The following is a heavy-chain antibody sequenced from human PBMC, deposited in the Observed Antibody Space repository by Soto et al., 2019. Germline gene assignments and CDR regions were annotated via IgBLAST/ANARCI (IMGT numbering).Heavy chain of an antibody. CDR2: ISASGTHT. CDR3: AKGLRPCNHMDA. V-gene: IGHV3-23*01. CDR1: GFTFSTFA. J-gene: IGHJ6*03. D-gene: IGHD6-6*01. Sequence: EVQLLESGGGFVQPGGSLRLSCAASGFTFSTFAMTWVRQAPGKGLEWVSSISASGTHTYHADSGRGRFTISRDDSINTLYLQLNSLRGGDTAVYYCAKGLRPCNHMDAWGRGTTVTVSS.